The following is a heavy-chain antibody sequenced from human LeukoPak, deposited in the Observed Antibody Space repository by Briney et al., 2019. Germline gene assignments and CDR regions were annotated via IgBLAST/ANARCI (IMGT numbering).Heavy chain of an antibody. D-gene: IGHD3-3*01. J-gene: IGHJ3*02. V-gene: IGHV3-66*01. CDR1: GFTVSSNY. CDR2: IYSGGST. Sequence: GGSLRLSYAASGFTVSSNYMSWVRQAPGKGLEWVSVIYSGGSTYYADSVKGRFTISRDNSKNTLYLQMNSLRADDTAVYYCARGDPDISFGVVGDAFDIWGQGTMVTVSS. CDR3: ARGDPDISFGVVGDAFDI.